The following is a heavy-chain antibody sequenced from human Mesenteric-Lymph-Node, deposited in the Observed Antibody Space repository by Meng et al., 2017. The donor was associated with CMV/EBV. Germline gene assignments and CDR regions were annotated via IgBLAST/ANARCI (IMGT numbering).Heavy chain of an antibody. D-gene: IGHD4-23*01. CDR3: ARHQRWLKSEGGFNY. CDR1: GGSFSGYY. Sequence: QGQLQRWGAGLLKPSRTLSPTCAVYGGSFSGYYWSWIRQPPGKGREWIGEINHSGSTNYNPSLKSRVTISVDTSKNQFSLKLSSVTAADTAVYYCARHQRWLKSEGGFNYWGQGTLVTVSS. V-gene: IGHV4-34*01. CDR2: INHSGST. J-gene: IGHJ4*02.